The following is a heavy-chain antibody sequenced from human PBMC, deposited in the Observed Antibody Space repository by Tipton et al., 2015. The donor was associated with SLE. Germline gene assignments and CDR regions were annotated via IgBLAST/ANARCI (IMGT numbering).Heavy chain of an antibody. V-gene: IGHV6-1*01. CDR3: ASGADIVGFFAFDI. CDR1: GDSVSSNSAA. D-gene: IGHD1-26*01. Sequence: GLVKPSQTLSLTCAISGDSVSSNSAAWNWIRQSPSRGLEWLGRTYYRSKWYNDYVVSVKSRITINPDTSKNQFSLKLSSVTAADTAVYYCASGADIVGFFAFDIWGQGTMVTVSS. CDR2: TYYRSKWYN. J-gene: IGHJ3*02.